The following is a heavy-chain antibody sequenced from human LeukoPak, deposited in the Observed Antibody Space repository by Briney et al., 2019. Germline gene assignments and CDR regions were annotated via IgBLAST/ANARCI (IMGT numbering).Heavy chain of an antibody. CDR1: GFTFSSYA. Sequence: GGSLRLSCAASGFTFSSYAMSWVRQAPGKGLEWVSAISGSGGSTYYADSVKGRFTISRDNSKNTLYLQMNSLRAEDTAVYYCAKVGSQTAEGPYYYYGMDVWGQGTTVTVSS. V-gene: IGHV3-23*01. CDR2: ISGSGGST. D-gene: IGHD7-27*01. CDR3: AKVGSQTAEGPYYYYGMDV. J-gene: IGHJ6*02.